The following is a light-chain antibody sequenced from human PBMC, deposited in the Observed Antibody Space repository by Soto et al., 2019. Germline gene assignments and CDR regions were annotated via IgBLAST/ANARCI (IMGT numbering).Light chain of an antibody. V-gene: IGKV3-20*01. CDR3: QQYGSSRA. CDR1: QSVSSSY. CDR2: GAS. J-gene: IGKJ1*01. Sequence: EIVLTQSPGTLSLSPGERATLSCRASQSVSSSYLAWYQQKPGQAPSLLIYGASSRATRIPDRFSGSGSGTDFTITISRLEPEDFAVYYCQQYGSSRAFGQGTKVEIK.